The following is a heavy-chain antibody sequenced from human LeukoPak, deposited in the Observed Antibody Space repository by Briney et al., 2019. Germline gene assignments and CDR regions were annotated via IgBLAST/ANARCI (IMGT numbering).Heavy chain of an antibody. Sequence: GASVKVSCKASGYTFTSYYMHWVRQAPGRGLEWMGIINPSGGSTSYAQKFQGRVTMTRDTSTSTVYMELSSLRSEDTAVYYCARNRGGDYAVDIWGQGTMVTVSS. CDR3: ARNRGGDYAVDI. CDR1: GYTFTSYY. CDR2: INPSGGST. J-gene: IGHJ3*02. V-gene: IGHV1-46*01. D-gene: IGHD4-17*01.